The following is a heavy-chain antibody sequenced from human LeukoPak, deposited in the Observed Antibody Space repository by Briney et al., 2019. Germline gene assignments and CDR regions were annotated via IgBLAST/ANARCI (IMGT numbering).Heavy chain of an antibody. CDR2: IYYSGST. D-gene: IGHD5-18*01. CDR1: GGSISSSSYY. CDR3: ASRIQLWPTPHLN. V-gene: IGHV4-39*07. Sequence: QASETLSLTCTVSGGSISSSSYYWGWIRQPPGKGLEWIGSIYYSGSTYYNPSLKSRVTISVDTSKNQFSLKLSSVTAADTAVYYCASRIQLWPTPHLNWGQGTLVTVSS. J-gene: IGHJ4*02.